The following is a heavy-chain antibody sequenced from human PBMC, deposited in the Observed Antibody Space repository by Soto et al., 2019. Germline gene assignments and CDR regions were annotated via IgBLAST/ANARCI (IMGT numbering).Heavy chain of an antibody. CDR1: GYTFTAYY. V-gene: IGHV1-2*02. D-gene: IGHD3-10*01. Sequence: QVQLVQSGAEVKEPGDSVRVSCEASGYTFTAYYIHWVRQAPGQGLEWMGWINIKFGDTTYAQDFQGRVSMTRDMSISTVYMELSRLTSGDTAIYYCARNMDYYYGPGSGNGHGFWGQGTTVTVFS. CDR2: INIKFGDT. CDR3: ARNMDYYYGPGSGNGHGF. J-gene: IGHJ6*02.